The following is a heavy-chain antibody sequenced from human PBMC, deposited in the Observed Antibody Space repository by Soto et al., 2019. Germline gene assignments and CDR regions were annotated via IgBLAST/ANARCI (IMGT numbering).Heavy chain of an antibody. J-gene: IGHJ6*02. V-gene: IGHV3-33*01. CDR3: ATMAENYYYYGMDV. CDR1: GFTFSSYG. D-gene: IGHD6-19*01. Sequence: GGSLRLSCAASGFTFSSYGMHWVRQAPGKGLEWVAVIWYDGSNKYYADSVKGRFTISRDNSKNTLYLQMNSLRAEDTAVYYCATMAENYYYYGMDVWGQGTTVTVS. CDR2: IWYDGSNK.